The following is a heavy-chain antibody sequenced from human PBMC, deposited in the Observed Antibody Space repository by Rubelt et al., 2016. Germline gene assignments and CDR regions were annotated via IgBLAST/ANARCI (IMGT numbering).Heavy chain of an antibody. J-gene: IGHJ5*02. D-gene: IGHD3-16*02. CDR1: GYTFTSYG. V-gene: IGHV1-18*01. CDR3: ARVMITFGGVIEVGWFDP. CDR2: ISAYNGNT. Sequence: QVQLVQSGAEVKKPGASVKVSCKASGYTFTSYGISWVRQAPGQGLEWMGWISAYNGNTNYAQKLQGRVTMTTATSTRTAYMELRSLRSDDTAVYYCARVMITFGGVIEVGWFDPWGQGTLVTVSS.